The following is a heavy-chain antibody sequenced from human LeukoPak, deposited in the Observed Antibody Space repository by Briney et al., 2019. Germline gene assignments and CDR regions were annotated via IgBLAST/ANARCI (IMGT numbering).Heavy chain of an antibody. V-gene: IGHV4-59*01. Sequence: PSETLSLTCTASGGSISSYYWSWIRQPPGKGLEWIGYIYYSGSTNYNPSLKSRVTISVDTSKNQFSLKLSSVTAADTAVYYCARYLGSSEFDYWGQGTLVTVSS. J-gene: IGHJ4*02. CDR2: IYYSGST. CDR3: ARYLGSSEFDY. CDR1: GGSISSYY. D-gene: IGHD6-6*01.